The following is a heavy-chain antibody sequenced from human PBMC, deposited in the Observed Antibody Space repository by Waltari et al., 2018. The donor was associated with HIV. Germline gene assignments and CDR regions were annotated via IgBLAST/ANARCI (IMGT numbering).Heavy chain of an antibody. CDR3: ARGGYYYDISGYYHY. J-gene: IGHJ4*02. Sequence: QVQLVESGGGVVQPGRSVRLSCAASGFTFSNFALHWVRQAPGKGLEWVAVIWYDGDNKYYADSVKGRFTISRDNSKNTLYLQMNSLRVEDTAVYYCARGGYYYDISGYYHYWGQGTLVTVSS. D-gene: IGHD3-22*01. V-gene: IGHV3-33*01. CDR2: IWYDGDNK. CDR1: GFTFSNFA.